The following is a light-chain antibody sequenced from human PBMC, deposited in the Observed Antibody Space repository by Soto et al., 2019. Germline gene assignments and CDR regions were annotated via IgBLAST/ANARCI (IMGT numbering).Light chain of an antibody. Sequence: SYELTQPPSVSVAPGKTARMTCGGNNIGSKSVHWYQQKPGQAPVLVIYYDSDRPSGIPERFSGSNSGNTATLTISRVEAVDEADYYCQVWDSSSDHPVVFGGGTKLTVL. CDR2: YDS. CDR1: NIGSKS. CDR3: QVWDSSSDHPVV. V-gene: IGLV3-21*04. J-gene: IGLJ2*01.